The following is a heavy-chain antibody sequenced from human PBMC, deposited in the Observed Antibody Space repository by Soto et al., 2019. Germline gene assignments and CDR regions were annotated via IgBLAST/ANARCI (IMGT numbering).Heavy chain of an antibody. D-gene: IGHD3-10*01. V-gene: IGHV1-46*01. CDR2: INPSGGST. CDR1: GYTFTSYY. CDR3: ARVLSSDAFDI. J-gene: IGHJ3*02. Sequence: ASANVSSKAAGYTFTSYYMHWVRQAPGQGLEWKGIINPSGGSTSYAQKFQGRVTMTRDTSTSTVYMELSSLRSEDTAVYYCARVLSSDAFDIWGQGTMVTVSS.